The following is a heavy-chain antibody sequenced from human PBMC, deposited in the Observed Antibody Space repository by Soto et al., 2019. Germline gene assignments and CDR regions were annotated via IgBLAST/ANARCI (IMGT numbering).Heavy chain of an antibody. CDR3: AHRIPAPGRTLDY. CDR1: GFSLRTDAVG. V-gene: IGHV2-5*01. CDR2: IYWNGEK. J-gene: IGHJ4*02. D-gene: IGHD6-13*01. Sequence: QITLKESGPTLVRPTQTLTLTCTVSGFSLRTDAVGVAWIRQSPGKALEWLGIIYWNGEKRYKSSLQTRLTITRDTSKNQVVLTMTDMAPLDTATYFCAHRIPAPGRTLDYWGQGVLVTVSS.